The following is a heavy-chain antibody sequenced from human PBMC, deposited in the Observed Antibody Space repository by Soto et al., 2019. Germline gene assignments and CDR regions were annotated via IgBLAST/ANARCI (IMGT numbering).Heavy chain of an antibody. CDR3: ASIYHPSLYYYHYYMDV. CDR1: GGSISSGGYY. J-gene: IGHJ6*03. D-gene: IGHD2-2*02. V-gene: IGHV4-31*03. Sequence: SETLSLTCSVSGGSISSGGYYWSWIRQHPGKGLEWIGYIYYSGSTYYNPSLKSRVTISVDTSKNQFSLKLSSVTAADTAVYYCASIYHPSLYYYHYYMDVWGKGTTVTVSS. CDR2: IYYSGST.